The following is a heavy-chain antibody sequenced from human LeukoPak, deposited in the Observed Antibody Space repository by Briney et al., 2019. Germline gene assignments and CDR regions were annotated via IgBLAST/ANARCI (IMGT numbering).Heavy chain of an antibody. J-gene: IGHJ4*02. V-gene: IGHV3-74*01. CDR3: ARGPVDYSGNYYVGDY. CDR1: GLTFSSYW. CDR2: IRSDGSSA. D-gene: IGHD1-26*01. Sequence: GGSLRLSCAASGLTFSSYWMHWVRQAPGKGPVWVSRIRSDGSSASYADSVKGRFTISRDNAKNTLYLQMNSLRAEDTAMYYCARGPVDYSGNYYVGDYWGQGTLVTVSS.